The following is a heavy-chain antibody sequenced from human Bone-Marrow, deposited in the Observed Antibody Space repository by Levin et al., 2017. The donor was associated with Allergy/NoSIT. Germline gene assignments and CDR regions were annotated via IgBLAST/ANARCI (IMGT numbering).Heavy chain of an antibody. CDR3: ARGARGGSCELKSGCNWGWFDP. D-gene: IGHD2/OR15-2a*01. V-gene: IGHV1-18*01. CDR2: ISAYNAKT. J-gene: IGHJ5*02. CDR1: GYTFTNYG. Sequence: GESLKISCKASGYTFTNYGIMWVRQAPGQGLEWMGWISAYNAKTIYTEKFQGRVTMTTDTSTNTAYLELRSLTSDDTAIYYCARGARGGSCELKSGCNWGWFDPWGQGTLVSVSS.